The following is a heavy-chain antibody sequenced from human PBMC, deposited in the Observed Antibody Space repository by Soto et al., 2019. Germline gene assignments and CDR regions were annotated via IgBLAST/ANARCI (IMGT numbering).Heavy chain of an antibody. CDR1: GYTFTGYY. CDR3: ARGGEELWFGELSIYYMDV. V-gene: IGHV1-2*04. J-gene: IGHJ6*03. Sequence: APVKVSCKASGYTFTGYYMHWVRQAPGQGLEWMGWINPNSGGTNYAQKFQGWVTMTRDTSISTAYMELSRLRSDDTAVYYCARGGEELWFGELSIYYMDVWGKGTTVTVSS. D-gene: IGHD3-10*01. CDR2: INPNSGGT.